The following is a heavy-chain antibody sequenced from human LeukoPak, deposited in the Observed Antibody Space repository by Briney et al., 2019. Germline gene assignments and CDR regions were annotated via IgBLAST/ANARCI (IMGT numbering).Heavy chain of an antibody. J-gene: IGHJ3*02. Sequence: PGGSLRLSCAASGFTVSSNYMSWARQAPGKGLEWVSVIYSDGRTYHTDSVKGRFTISRDNPKNTVYLQMNSLRVEDTAVYYCARDTRDVDWTLGAFDIWGQGTKVTVSS. CDR2: IYSDGRT. CDR3: ARDTRDVDWTLGAFDI. D-gene: IGHD3-9*01. V-gene: IGHV3-53*01. CDR1: GFTVSSNY.